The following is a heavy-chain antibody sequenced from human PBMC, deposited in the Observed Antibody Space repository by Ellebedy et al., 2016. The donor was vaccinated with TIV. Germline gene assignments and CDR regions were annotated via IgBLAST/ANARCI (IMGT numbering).Heavy chain of an antibody. CDR1: GFSFSNYD. Sequence: GESLKISCAASGFSFSNYDMSWVRQAPGKGLEWVSAISGSGGNTYYADSVKGRFTIFRDNSNNTLYLQMNSLRAEDTAVYYCAKDLGGGSGWPDYWGQGTLVTVSS. J-gene: IGHJ4*02. V-gene: IGHV3-23*01. CDR3: AKDLGGGSGWPDY. D-gene: IGHD6-19*01. CDR2: ISGSGGNT.